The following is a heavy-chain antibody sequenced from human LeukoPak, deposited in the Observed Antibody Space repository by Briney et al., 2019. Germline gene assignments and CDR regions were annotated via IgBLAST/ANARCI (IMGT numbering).Heavy chain of an antibody. CDR2: ISSSSSTI. CDR1: GFTFSSYS. D-gene: IGHD1-7*01. V-gene: IGHV3-48*01. Sequence: GGSLRLSCAASGFTFSSYSMNWVRQAPGKGLEWVSYISSSSSTIYYADSVKGRFTISRDNAKNSLYLQMNSLRAEDTAVYYCARENYPIDYWGQGTLVTVS. CDR3: ARENYPIDY. J-gene: IGHJ4*02.